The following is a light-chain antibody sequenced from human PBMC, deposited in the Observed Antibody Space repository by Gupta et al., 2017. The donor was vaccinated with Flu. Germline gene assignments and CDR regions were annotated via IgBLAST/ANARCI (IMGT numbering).Light chain of an antibody. CDR2: GAS. V-gene: IGKV3-20*01. CDR1: QSVSSSY. J-gene: IGKJ2*01. CDR3: QQYGSSPDT. Sequence: ERATLSCRASQSVSSSYLACYQQKPGQAPMLLIFGASSRATGIPDRFGGSGSGTDFTLTISRLEPEDFAVYYCQQYGSSPDTFGQGTKLDIK.